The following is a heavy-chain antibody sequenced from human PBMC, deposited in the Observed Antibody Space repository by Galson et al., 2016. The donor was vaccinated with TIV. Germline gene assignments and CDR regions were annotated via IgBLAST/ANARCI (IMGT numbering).Heavy chain of an antibody. D-gene: IGHD3-16*01. Sequence: SVKVSCKASGGTFSSYTITWVRQAPGHGLEWVGRIIPILDLPNYAQKFQDRVTITVDTSTSTAYMELKSLTSEDTAVYYCGRCRSGGAAPTNFWGQGTLVTVSS. J-gene: IGHJ4*02. CDR3: GRCRSGGAAPTNF. CDR1: GGTFSSYT. V-gene: IGHV1-69*02. CDR2: IIPILDLP.